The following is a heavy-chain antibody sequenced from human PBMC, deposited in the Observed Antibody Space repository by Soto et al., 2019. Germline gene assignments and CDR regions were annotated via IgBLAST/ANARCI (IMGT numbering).Heavy chain of an antibody. J-gene: IGHJ3*02. CDR3: AIDRGLAQVAI. V-gene: IGHV3-33*01. CDR2: IWDDGSKK. Sequence: QVQLVESGGGVVQPGRSLRLSCAASGFTFSSYAMHWVRQAPGKGLEWVAVIWDDGSKKKHADSVKGRFTISRDNSKNTLYLQMNGRRAEDTAVYVCAIDRGLAQVAIWGLGTVVTVSS. CDR1: GFTFSSYA. D-gene: IGHD6-19*01.